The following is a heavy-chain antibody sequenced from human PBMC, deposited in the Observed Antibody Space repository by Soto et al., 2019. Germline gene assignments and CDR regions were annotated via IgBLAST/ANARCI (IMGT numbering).Heavy chain of an antibody. CDR2: IWYDGSNK. V-gene: IGHV3-33*08. D-gene: IGHD5-12*01. CDR1: GFTFSTYA. J-gene: IGHJ6*02. CDR3: ARDRGYSGYDSPRYYYGMDV. Sequence: PGGSLRLSCAASGFTFSTYAMSWVRQAPGKGLEWVAVIWYDGSNKWYADSAKGRFTISRDNSKNTLHLQMNSLRAEDTAVYSCARDRGYSGYDSPRYYYGMDVWGQCTTVTV.